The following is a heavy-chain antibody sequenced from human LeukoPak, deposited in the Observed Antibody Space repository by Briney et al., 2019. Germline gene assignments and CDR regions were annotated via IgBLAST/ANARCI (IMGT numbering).Heavy chain of an antibody. CDR1: GYTFTSYY. V-gene: IGHV1-46*01. CDR2: INPSGGST. J-gene: IGHJ4*02. Sequence: GASVKVSCKASGYTFTSYYMHWVRQAPGQGLEWMGIINPSGGSTSYAQKFQGRVTMTRDMSTSTVYMELSSLRSEDTAVYYCASAGDLGYCSGGSCYSPLYAYWGQGTLVTVSS. CDR3: ASAGDLGYCSGGSCYSPLYAY. D-gene: IGHD2-15*01.